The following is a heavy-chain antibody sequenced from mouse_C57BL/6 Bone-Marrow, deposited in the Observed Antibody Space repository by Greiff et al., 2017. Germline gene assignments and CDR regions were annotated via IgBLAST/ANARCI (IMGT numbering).Heavy chain of an antibody. V-gene: IGHV1-69*01. CDR2: IDPSDSNT. CDR3: ARDYGSSYDWYFDV. Sequence: VQLQQPGAELVMPGASVKLSCKASGYTFTSYWMHWVKQRPGQGLEWIGEIDPSDSNTNYNQKFKGKSTLTVDKSSSTAYMQLSSLTSVASAVYYCARDYGSSYDWYFDVWGTGTTVTVSS. D-gene: IGHD1-1*01. J-gene: IGHJ1*03. CDR1: GYTFTSYW.